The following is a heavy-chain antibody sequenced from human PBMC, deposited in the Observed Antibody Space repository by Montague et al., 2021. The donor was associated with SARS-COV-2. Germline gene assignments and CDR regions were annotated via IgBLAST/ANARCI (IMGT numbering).Heavy chain of an antibody. Sequence: SETLSLTCTVSGGSISSSSYYWGWIRQPPGKGLEWIGSIYYSGSTYYNPSLKSRVTISVDTSKNQFSLKLSSVTAADTAVYYRARVGRQQLVRLSGMDVWGQGTTVIVSS. CDR2: IYYSGST. CDR3: ARVGRQQLVRLSGMDV. CDR1: GGSISSSSYY. D-gene: IGHD6-13*01. V-gene: IGHV4-39*07. J-gene: IGHJ6*02.